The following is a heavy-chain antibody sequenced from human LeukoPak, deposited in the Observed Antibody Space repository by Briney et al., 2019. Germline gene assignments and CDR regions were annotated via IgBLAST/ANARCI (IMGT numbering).Heavy chain of an antibody. CDR3: AKHDASGDYADC. CDR2: IYHSGST. J-gene: IGHJ1*01. V-gene: IGHV4-39*01. CDR1: GASISSSSYY. Sequence: SETLSLTCTVSGASISSSSYYWGWIRQPPGKGLEWIGCIYHSGSTYFNPSLKSRVTMFADTSKNQFSLRLSSVTAGDTATYYCAKHDASGDYADCWGQGTLVTVFS. D-gene: IGHD4-17*01.